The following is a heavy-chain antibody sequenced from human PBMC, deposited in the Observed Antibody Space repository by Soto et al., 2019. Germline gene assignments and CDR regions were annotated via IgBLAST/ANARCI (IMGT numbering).Heavy chain of an antibody. Sequence: GGSLRLSCAASGFTFSSYAMSWVRQAPGKGLEWVSAISGSGGSTYYADSVKGRFTISRDNSKNTLYLQMNSLRAEDTAVYYCAKDHDVVVVAATPFDYWGQGTLVTVSS. CDR1: GFTFSSYA. CDR2: ISGSGGST. D-gene: IGHD2-15*01. J-gene: IGHJ4*02. CDR3: AKDHDVVVVAATPFDY. V-gene: IGHV3-23*01.